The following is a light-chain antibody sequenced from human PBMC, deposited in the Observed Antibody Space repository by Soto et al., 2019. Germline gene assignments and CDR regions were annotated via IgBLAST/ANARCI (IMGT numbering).Light chain of an antibody. CDR2: END. CDR1: SSNSGYNF. J-gene: IGLJ1*01. V-gene: IGLV1-51*01. CDR3: GTWDTSMSAYV. Sequence: QSVLTQPRSVSAAPVQKVTISCSGSSSNSGYNFLSWYQHVPGTAPKLLRYENDKRPPGISDRFSGSKSGTSATLDIAGLQTGDEADYYCGTWDTSMSAYVLGTGTKVTAL.